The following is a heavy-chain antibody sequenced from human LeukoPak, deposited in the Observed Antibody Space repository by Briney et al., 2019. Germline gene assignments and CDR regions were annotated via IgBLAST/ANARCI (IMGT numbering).Heavy chain of an antibody. CDR3: ARASSLSQRAFDI. CDR2: INWNGGST. CDR1: GFTFDDYG. J-gene: IGHJ3*02. V-gene: IGHV3-20*04. D-gene: IGHD1-26*01. Sequence: PGGSLRLSCASSGFTFDDYGMNWVRQAPGKGLEWVFGINWNGGSTGYADSLKGRFTISRDNAKNSLYLQMNSLGAEDTAFYYCARASSLSQRAFDIWGQGTMVTVSS.